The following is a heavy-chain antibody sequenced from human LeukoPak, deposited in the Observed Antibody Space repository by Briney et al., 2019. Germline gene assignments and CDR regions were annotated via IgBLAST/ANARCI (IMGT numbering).Heavy chain of an antibody. D-gene: IGHD2-2*01. CDR1: GYTFTSYY. Sequence: ASVKVSCKASGYTFTSYYMHWVRQAPGQGLEWMGIINPSGGSTSYAQEFQGRVTMTRDTSTSTVYMELSSLRSEDTAVYYCARASSDCSSTSCYVYDAFDIWGQGTMVTVSS. CDR2: INPSGGST. CDR3: ARASSDCSSTSCYVYDAFDI. V-gene: IGHV1-46*01. J-gene: IGHJ3*02.